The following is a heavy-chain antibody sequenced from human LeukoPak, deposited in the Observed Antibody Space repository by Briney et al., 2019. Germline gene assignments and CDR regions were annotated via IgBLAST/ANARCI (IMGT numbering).Heavy chain of an antibody. Sequence: KPSETLSLTCTVSGGSISSHYWSWIRQPPGKGLEWIGYIYYSGSTNYNPSLKSRVTISVDTSKNQFSLKLSSVTAADTAVYYCARDNYYYYMDVWGKGTTVTVSS. V-gene: IGHV4-59*11. CDR1: GGSISSHY. CDR2: IYYSGST. CDR3: ARDNYYYYMDV. J-gene: IGHJ6*03.